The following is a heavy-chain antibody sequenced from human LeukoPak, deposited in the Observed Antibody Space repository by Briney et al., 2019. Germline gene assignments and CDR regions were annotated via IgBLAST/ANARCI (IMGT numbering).Heavy chain of an antibody. Sequence: PGGSLRLSCAASGFTFSSYAMSWVRQAPGNGLEWVSAISGSGGSTYYADSVKGRFTISRDNSKNTLYLQMNSLRAEDTAVYYCARAYYYDSSGYSRLPHYFDYWGQGTLVTVSS. V-gene: IGHV3-23*01. CDR3: ARAYYYDSSGYSRLPHYFDY. D-gene: IGHD3-22*01. J-gene: IGHJ4*02. CDR1: GFTFSSYA. CDR2: ISGSGGST.